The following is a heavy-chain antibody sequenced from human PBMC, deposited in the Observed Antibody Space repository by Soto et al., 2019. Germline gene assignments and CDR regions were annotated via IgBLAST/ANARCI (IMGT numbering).Heavy chain of an antibody. J-gene: IGHJ4*02. CDR1: SGSIFSNNW. D-gene: IGHD6-13*01. CDR3: ASHLVMSGTRGFDN. V-gene: IGHV4-4*02. CDR2: TRNSGGA. Sequence: QVQLQESGPGLVKPSGTLSLTCAVSSGSIFSNNWWSWVRQPPGKGLEWIGETRNSGGANYNTSRQSRVTVKVDRSKYHFFLALSSVTAADTAVYYCASHLVMSGTRGFDNWGLGALVTVSS.